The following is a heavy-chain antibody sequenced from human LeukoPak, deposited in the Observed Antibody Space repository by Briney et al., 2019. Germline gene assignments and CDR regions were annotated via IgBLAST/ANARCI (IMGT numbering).Heavy chain of an antibody. Sequence: SVTVSCKASGGTFSSYAISWVRQTPGQGLEWMGGIIPIFGTANYAQKFQGRVTITADESTSTAYMELSRLRSEGTAVYYCARDPAYSSSWYGGSYFDYWGQGTLVTVSS. V-gene: IGHV1-69*13. CDR2: IIPIFGTA. D-gene: IGHD6-13*01. CDR1: GGTFSSYA. J-gene: IGHJ4*02. CDR3: ARDPAYSSSWYGGSYFDY.